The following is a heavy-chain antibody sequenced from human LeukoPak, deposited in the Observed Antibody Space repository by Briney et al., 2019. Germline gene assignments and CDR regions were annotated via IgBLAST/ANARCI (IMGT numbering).Heavy chain of an antibody. V-gene: IGHV3-23*01. CDR3: AKAHVPTMIRGVVSSD. J-gene: IGHJ4*02. CDR2: ISPSGGVT. Sequence: ETLSLTCTVSGGSISSYYWSWIRQPPGKGLEWVSTISPSGGVTFYSDSVRGRFTISGDYSKDTLFLQMNSLRAEDTALYYCAKAHVPTMIRGVVSSDWGQGTLVTVSS. CDR1: GGSISSYY. D-gene: IGHD3-10*01.